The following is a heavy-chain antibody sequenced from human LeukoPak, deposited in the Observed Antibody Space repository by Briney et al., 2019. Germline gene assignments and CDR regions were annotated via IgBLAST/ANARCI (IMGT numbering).Heavy chain of an antibody. CDR3: ASGSGSYYYYYYYYMDV. D-gene: IGHD3-10*01. CDR2: IYTSGST. CDR1: GGSISSGSYY. V-gene: IGHV4-61*02. J-gene: IGHJ6*03. Sequence: PSQTLSLTCTVSGGSISSGSYYWSWIRQPAGKGLEWIGRIYTSGSTNYNPSLKSRVTISVDTSKNQFSLKLSSVTAADTAVYYCASGSGSYYYYYYYYMDVWGKGTTVTISS.